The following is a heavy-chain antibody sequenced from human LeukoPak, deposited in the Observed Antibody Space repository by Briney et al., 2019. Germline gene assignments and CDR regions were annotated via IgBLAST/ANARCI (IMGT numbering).Heavy chain of an antibody. V-gene: IGHV3-23*01. Sequence: SGGSLRLSCAASGFTFSSYAMSWVRQAPGKGLEWVSAISGSGGSTYYADSVKGRFTISRDNSKNTLYLQMNSLRAEDTAVYYCARAPQGVRGVIIGLDAFDIWGQGTMVTVSS. CDR3: ARAPQGVRGVIIGLDAFDI. D-gene: IGHD3-10*01. CDR2: ISGSGGST. J-gene: IGHJ3*02. CDR1: GFTFSSYA.